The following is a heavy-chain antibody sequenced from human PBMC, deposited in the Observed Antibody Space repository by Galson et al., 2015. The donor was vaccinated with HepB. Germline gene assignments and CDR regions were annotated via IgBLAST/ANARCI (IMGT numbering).Heavy chain of an antibody. V-gene: IGHV1-46*01. CDR1: GYTFTSYY. CDR2: INPSGGST. J-gene: IGHJ3*02. D-gene: IGHD3-22*01. CDR3: AGDLIRGYYYDSSGYYGQPLLAFDI. Sequence: SVKVSCKASGYTFTSYYMHWVRQAPGQGLEWMGIINPSGGSTSYAQKFQGRVTMTRDTSTSTVYMELSSLRSEDTAVYYCAGDLIRGYYYDSSGYYGQPLLAFDIWGQGTMVTVSS.